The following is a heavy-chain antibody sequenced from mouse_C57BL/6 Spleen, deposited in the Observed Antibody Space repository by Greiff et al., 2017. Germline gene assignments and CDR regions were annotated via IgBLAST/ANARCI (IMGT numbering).Heavy chain of an antibody. CDR2: IYPGSGST. V-gene: IGHV1-55*01. D-gene: IGHD1-1*01. Sequence: QVQLQQPGAELVKPGASVKMSCKASGYTFTSYWITWVKQRPGQGLEWIGDIYPGSGSTNYNEKFKGKATLTVDTSSSTAYMQLRSLTSEDSAVYYCARGDYYGSSHFDYWGQGTTLTVSS. CDR1: GYTFTSYW. CDR3: ARGDYYGSSHFDY. J-gene: IGHJ2*01.